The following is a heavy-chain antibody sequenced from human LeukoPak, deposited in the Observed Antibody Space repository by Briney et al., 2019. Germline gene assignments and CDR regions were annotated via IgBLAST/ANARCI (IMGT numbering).Heavy chain of an antibody. CDR1: GFTFSGYA. CDR2: ISSNGGST. J-gene: IGHJ6*02. CDR3: ARDTYGSGSYYTPFYYYYYGMDV. Sequence: GGSLRLSCSASGFTFSGYAMHWVRQAPGKGLEYVSVISSNGGSTYYADSVKGRFTISRDNSKNTLYLQMNSLRAEDTAVYYCARDTYGSGSYYTPFYYYYYGMDVWGQGTTVTVSS. V-gene: IGHV3-64*04. D-gene: IGHD3-10*01.